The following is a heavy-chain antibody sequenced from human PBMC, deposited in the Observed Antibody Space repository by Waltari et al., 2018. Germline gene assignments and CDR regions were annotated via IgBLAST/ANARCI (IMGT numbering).Heavy chain of an antibody. J-gene: IGHJ2*01. Sequence: QVQLVQSGAEVKKPGSSVKVSCKASGGTFSSYAISWVRPAPGQGLEWMGRIIPIFGTANYAQKFQGRVTITADKSTSTAYMELSSLRSEDTAVYYCARLGGGRASSSNSLYFDLWGRGTLVTVSS. CDR3: ARLGGGRASSSNSLYFDL. CDR1: GGTFSSYA. CDR2: IIPIFGTA. D-gene: IGHD6-13*01. V-gene: IGHV1-69*13.